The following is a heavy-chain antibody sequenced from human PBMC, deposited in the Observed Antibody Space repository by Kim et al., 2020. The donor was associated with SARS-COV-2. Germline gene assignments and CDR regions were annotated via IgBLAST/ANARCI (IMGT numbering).Heavy chain of an antibody. D-gene: IGHD4-17*01. CDR3: AKVASTVTTIKVFQGIDY. V-gene: IGHV3-23*01. CDR2: ISGSGGST. CDR1: GFTFSSYA. J-gene: IGHJ4*02. Sequence: GGSLRLSCAASGFTFSSYAMSWVRQAPGKGLEWVSAISGSGGSTYYADSVKGRFTISRDNSKNTLYLQMNSLRAEDTAVYYCAKVASTVTTIKVFQGIDYWGQGTLVTVSS.